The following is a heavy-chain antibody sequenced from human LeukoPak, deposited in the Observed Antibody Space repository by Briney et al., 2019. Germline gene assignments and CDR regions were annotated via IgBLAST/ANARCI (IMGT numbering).Heavy chain of an antibody. Sequence: GGSLRLSCAASGFTFSSYAMSWVRQAPGKGLEWVSAISGSGGSTFYADSVKGRFTISRDNSKNTLYLQMNSLRAEDTAVYYCAKDHIVVVPAAIGYWGQGTLVTVSS. J-gene: IGHJ4*02. V-gene: IGHV3-23*01. D-gene: IGHD2-2*01. CDR1: GFTFSSYA. CDR2: ISGSGGST. CDR3: AKDHIVVVPAAIGY.